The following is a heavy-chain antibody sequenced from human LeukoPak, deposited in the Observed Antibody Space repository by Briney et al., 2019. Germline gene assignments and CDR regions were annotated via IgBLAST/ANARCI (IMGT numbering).Heavy chain of an antibody. V-gene: IGHV3-7*03. CDR1: GFTFSSYW. CDR2: IKQDGSEK. Sequence: GGSLRLSCAASGFTFSSYWMSWVRQAPGKGLEWVANIKQDGSEKYYVDSVKGRFTISRDNAKNSLYLQMNSLRSDDTAVYYCARDGGNIVVVPAAVEGYWFDPWGQGTLVTVSS. CDR3: ARDGGNIVVVPAAVEGYWFDP. J-gene: IGHJ5*02. D-gene: IGHD2-2*01.